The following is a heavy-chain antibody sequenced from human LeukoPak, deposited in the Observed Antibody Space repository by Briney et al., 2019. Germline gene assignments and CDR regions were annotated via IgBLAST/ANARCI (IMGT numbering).Heavy chain of an antibody. CDR2: ISSGSSYI. D-gene: IGHD2-21*01. CDR3: ASVAAFDI. V-gene: IGHV3-21*01. Sequence: GGSLRLSCAASGFTFSSYSMNWVRQAPGKGLEWVSSISSGSSYIYYADSVKGRFTISRDNAKNSLYLQMNSLRAEDTAVYYCASVAAFDIWGQGTMVTVSS. J-gene: IGHJ3*02. CDR1: GFTFSSYS.